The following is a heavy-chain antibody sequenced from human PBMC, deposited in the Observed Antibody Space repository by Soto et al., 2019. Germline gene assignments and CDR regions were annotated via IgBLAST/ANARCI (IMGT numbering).Heavy chain of an antibody. CDR3: ARVRLGLCGMDV. V-gene: IGHV3-48*02. CDR2: ISGSSTI. J-gene: IGHJ6*02. D-gene: IGHD3-16*01. CDR1: GFTFSSYS. Sequence: EVQLVESGGGLVQPGGSLRVSCAASGFTFSSYSINWVRQAPGKGLEWVSYISGSSTIYYADSVKGRFSISRDNAKNTRYLQMNSLSDEDTAVYYCARVRLGLCGMDVWGQGTTVTVSS.